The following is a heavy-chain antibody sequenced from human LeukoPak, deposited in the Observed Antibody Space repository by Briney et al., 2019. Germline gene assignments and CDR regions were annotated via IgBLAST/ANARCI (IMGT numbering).Heavy chain of an antibody. CDR3: ARHPDPYSSSLAD. CDR2: IYPGDSDT. D-gene: IGHD6-13*01. Sequence: GASLKISCQGSGYSFTSYWIGWVRQLPGKGLEWMGIIYPGDSDTRYSPSFQGQVTISADKSISTAYLQWSSLKASDTAMYYCARHPDPYSSSLADWGQGTLVTVSS. J-gene: IGHJ4*02. CDR1: GYSFTSYW. V-gene: IGHV5-51*01.